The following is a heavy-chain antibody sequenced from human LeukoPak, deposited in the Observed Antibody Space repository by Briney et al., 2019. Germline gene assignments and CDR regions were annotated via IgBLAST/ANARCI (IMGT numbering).Heavy chain of an antibody. CDR2: ISSSGSTI. J-gene: IGHJ4*02. V-gene: IGHV3-11*04. CDR1: GFTFSDYY. Sequence: GGSLRLSCAASGFTFSDYYMSWTRQAPGKGLEWVSYISSSGSTIYYADSMKGRFTISRDNSKNTLYLHINSLRAEDTALYYCVKDNPLDYWGQGTLVIVSS. CDR3: VKDNPLDY.